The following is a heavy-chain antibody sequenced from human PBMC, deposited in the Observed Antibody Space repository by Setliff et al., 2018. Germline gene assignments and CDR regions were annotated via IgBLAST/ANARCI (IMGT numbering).Heavy chain of an antibody. V-gene: IGHV4-61*02. CDR2: IFPSGST. J-gene: IGHJ4*02. Sequence: SETLSLTCTVSGGSISSGSYYWSWIRQPAGKGLEWIGRIFPSGSTNYNPSLKSRVTISVDTSKNQFSLKLSSVTAADTAVYYCARGGYSRGPPVYYFDYWGQGTLVTVSS. D-gene: IGHD5-12*01. CDR1: GGSISSGSYY. CDR3: ARGGYSRGPPVYYFDY.